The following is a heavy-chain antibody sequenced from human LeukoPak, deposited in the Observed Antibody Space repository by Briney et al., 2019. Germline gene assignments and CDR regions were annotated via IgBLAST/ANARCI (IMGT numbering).Heavy chain of an antibody. CDR2: IIPIFGTA. CDR1: GGTFSSYA. V-gene: IGHV1-69*06. Sequence: SVKVSCKASGGTFSSYAISWVRQAPGQGLEWMGGIIPIFGTANYAQKFQGRVTMTEDTSTDTAYMELSSLRSEDTAVYYCAINFRGTGDYFDYWGQGTLVTVSS. CDR3: AINFRGTGDYFDY. J-gene: IGHJ4*02. D-gene: IGHD1-1*01.